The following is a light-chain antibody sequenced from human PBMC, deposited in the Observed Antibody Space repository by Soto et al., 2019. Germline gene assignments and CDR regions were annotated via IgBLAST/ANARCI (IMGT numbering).Light chain of an antibody. CDR2: DDN. CDR1: SSNIGGNS. Sequence: QAIVTEPRSVSSSPGQKVTMSCSGSSSNIGGNSVSWYQQLPGTAPKLLIYDDNKRPSGIPDRFSGSKSGTSATLGITGFQTGDAADYYCGSWASSLSAHVFGTGPKVTAL. V-gene: IGLV1-51*01. J-gene: IGLJ1*01. CDR3: GSWASSLSAHV.